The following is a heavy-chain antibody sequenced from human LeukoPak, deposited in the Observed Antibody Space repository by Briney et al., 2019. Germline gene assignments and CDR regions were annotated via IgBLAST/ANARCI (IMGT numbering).Heavy chain of an antibody. V-gene: IGHV4-39*07. CDR1: GGSISSSSYY. Sequence: PSETLSLTCTVSGGSISSSSYYWGWIRQPPGKGLEWIGSIYYSGSTYYNPSLKSRVTISVDTSKNQFSLKLSSVTAADTAVYYCARIPGIAAAVLGPYYFDYWGQGTLVTVSS. D-gene: IGHD6-13*01. CDR3: ARIPGIAAAVLGPYYFDY. CDR2: IYYSGST. J-gene: IGHJ4*02.